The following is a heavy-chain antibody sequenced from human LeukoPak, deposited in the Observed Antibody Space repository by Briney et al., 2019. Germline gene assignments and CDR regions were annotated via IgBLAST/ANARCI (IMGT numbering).Heavy chain of an antibody. D-gene: IGHD3-22*01. CDR2: IYYSGST. Sequence: SETLSLTCTVSGGSISSYYWSWIRQPPGKGLEWIGYIYYSGSTNYNPSLKGRVTISVDTSKNQFSLKLSSVTAADTAVYYCARADWDSSGYYCQHWGQGTLVTVSS. CDR1: GGSISSYY. CDR3: ARADWDSSGYYCQH. J-gene: IGHJ1*01. V-gene: IGHV4-59*01.